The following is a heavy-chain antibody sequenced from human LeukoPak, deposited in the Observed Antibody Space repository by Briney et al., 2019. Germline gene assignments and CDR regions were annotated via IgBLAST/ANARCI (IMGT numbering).Heavy chain of an antibody. CDR3: AAGSGSYYDTTNAFDI. Sequence: SETLSLTRTVSGGSISSYYWSWIRQPPGKGLEWIGYIYYSGSTNYNPSLKSRVTISVDTSKNQFSLKLSSVTAADTAVYYCAAGSGSYYDTTNAFDIWGQGTMVTVSS. V-gene: IGHV4-59*01. J-gene: IGHJ3*02. CDR2: IYYSGST. CDR1: GGSISSYY. D-gene: IGHD1-26*01.